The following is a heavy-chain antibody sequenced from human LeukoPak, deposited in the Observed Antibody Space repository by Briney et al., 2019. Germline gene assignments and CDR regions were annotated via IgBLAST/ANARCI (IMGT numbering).Heavy chain of an antibody. V-gene: IGHV3-53*01. CDR2: IYSGGST. CDR3: AREGDDSSGYAFDI. D-gene: IGHD3-22*01. Sequence: GGSLRLSCAASGFTVSSNYMSWVRQAPGKGLEWVSVIYSGGSTYYADSVKGRFTVSRDNSKNTLYLQMNSLRAEDTAVYYCAREGDDSSGYAFDIWGQGTMVTVSS. CDR1: GFTVSSNY. J-gene: IGHJ3*02.